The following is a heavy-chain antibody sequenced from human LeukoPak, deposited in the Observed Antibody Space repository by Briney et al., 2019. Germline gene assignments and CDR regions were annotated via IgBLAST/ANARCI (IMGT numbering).Heavy chain of an antibody. CDR1: GDSISSYY. V-gene: IGHV4-59*01. CDR2: IYYSGST. J-gene: IGHJ6*03. CDR3: ARASIDGPYYYHYMDV. Sequence: SETLSLTCTVSGDSISSYYWSSIRQPPGKGLEWIGYIYYSGSTNYNPSLKSRVTISVDTSKNQFSLKLSSVTAADTAVYYCARASIDGPYYYHYMDVWGKGTTVTVSS.